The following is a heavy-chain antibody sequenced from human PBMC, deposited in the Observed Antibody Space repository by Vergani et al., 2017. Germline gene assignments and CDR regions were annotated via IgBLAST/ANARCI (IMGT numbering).Heavy chain of an antibody. J-gene: IGHJ3*01. CDR3: ARDVSGSVAARPPGHL. V-gene: IGHV3-30*04. D-gene: IGHD6-6*01. CDR2: FSYDGSNK. CDR1: GFTFSRYA. Sequence: QVQLVESGGGVVQPGRSLRLSCAASGFTFSRYAMHWVRQAPGKGLEWVAVFSYDGSNKYHADSVKGRFTISRDNSKNTLYLQMNSLTADDTAVYYCARDVSGSVAARPPGHLWGQGTMVTVSS.